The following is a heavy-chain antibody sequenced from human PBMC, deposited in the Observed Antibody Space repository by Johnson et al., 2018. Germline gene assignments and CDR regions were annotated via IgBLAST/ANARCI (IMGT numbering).Heavy chain of an antibody. D-gene: IGHD2-15*01. CDR3: GRHLGCSGGSCYGNDAVDI. Sequence: VQLVQSGAEVKKPGESLKISCKGSGYSFTSYWIGWVRQMPGKGLEWTGIIYPGDSDTRYSPSFQGQVTTSADKSISTAYLQWSSLKAPDTAMSYCGRHLGCSGGSCYGNDAVDIWGQGTTVTVSS. CDR1: GYSFTSYW. CDR2: IYPGDSDT. V-gene: IGHV5-51*01. J-gene: IGHJ3*02.